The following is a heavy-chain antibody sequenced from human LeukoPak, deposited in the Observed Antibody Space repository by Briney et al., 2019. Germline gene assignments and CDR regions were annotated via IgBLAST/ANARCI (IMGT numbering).Heavy chain of an antibody. CDR1: GGSISSYY. J-gene: IGHJ6*03. CDR3: ASGINLGGNRVYYYYYMDV. CDR2: ISYSGST. D-gene: IGHD4-23*01. Sequence: SETLSLTCTVSGGSISSYYWNWIRQPPGKGLEWIGYISYSGSTNCNPSLKSRVTISLDTSKNQFSLKLTSVTAADTAVYYCASGINLGGNRVYYYYYMDVWGKGTTVTVSS. V-gene: IGHV4-59*01.